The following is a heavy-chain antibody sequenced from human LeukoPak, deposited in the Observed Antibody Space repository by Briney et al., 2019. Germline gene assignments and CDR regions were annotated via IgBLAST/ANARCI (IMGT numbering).Heavy chain of an antibody. Sequence: SETLSLTCTVSGGSITSGGYFWSWIRQHPGKGLEWIGYISYSGNTYYNPSLKSRLTISVDTSKNQFSLKLSSVTAADTAVYYCAKQLGYCSDGSCYFPYWGQGTLVTVSS. J-gene: IGHJ4*02. CDR2: ISYSGNT. V-gene: IGHV4-31*03. D-gene: IGHD2-15*01. CDR3: AKQLGYCSDGSCYFPY. CDR1: GGSITSGGYF.